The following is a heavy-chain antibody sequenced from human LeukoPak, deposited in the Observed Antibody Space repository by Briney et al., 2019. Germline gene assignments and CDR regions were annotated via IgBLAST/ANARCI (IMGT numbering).Heavy chain of an antibody. CDR3: ATAYYASGGYYYYGMDV. J-gene: IGHJ6*02. Sequence: GASVKVSCKVSGYTLTELSMHWVRQAPGKGLEWMGGFDPEDGETIYAQKCQGRVTMTEDTSTDTAYMELSSLRSEDTAVYYCATAYYASGGYYYYGMDVWGQGTTVTVSS. CDR1: GYTLTELS. CDR2: FDPEDGET. D-gene: IGHD3-10*01. V-gene: IGHV1-24*01.